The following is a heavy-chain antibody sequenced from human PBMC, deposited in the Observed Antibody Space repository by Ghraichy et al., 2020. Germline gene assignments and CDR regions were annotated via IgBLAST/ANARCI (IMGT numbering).Heavy chain of an antibody. D-gene: IGHD4-17*01. CDR1: GYTFTNYH. V-gene: IGHV1-46*01. CDR2: INPGGGST. J-gene: IGHJ4*02. Sequence: ASVKVSCKASGYTFTNYHMHWVRQAPGQGLEWMGIINPGGGSTSYAQKLQGRVTMTRDTSTSTVYMELSSLRSEDTAVYYCAKEVTLGDYDLDYWGQGTLVTVSS. CDR3: AKEVTLGDYDLDY.